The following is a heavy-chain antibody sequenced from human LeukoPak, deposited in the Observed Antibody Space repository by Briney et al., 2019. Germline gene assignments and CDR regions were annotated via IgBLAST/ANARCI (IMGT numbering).Heavy chain of an antibody. CDR2: TRNKANSYTT. J-gene: IGHJ4*02. Sequence: GGSLRLSCAASGFTFSDHYMDWVRQAPGKGLEWVGRTRNKANSYTTEYAASVKGRFTISRDDSKNSLYLQMNSLKTEDTAVYYCARYYDSSGYFDYWGQGTLVTVSS. V-gene: IGHV3-72*01. CDR3: ARYYDSSGYFDY. D-gene: IGHD3-22*01. CDR1: GFTFSDHY.